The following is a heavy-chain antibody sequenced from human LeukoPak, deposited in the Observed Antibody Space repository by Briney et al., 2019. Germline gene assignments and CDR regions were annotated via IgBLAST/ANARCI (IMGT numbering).Heavy chain of an antibody. D-gene: IGHD4-11*01. J-gene: IGHJ4*02. CDR3: AKGLTPTRFYFDS. V-gene: IGHV3-23*01. CDR2: ITGGDGST. CDR1: GFTFSSYA. Sequence: GGSLRLSCAASGFTFSSYAMSWVRQAPGKGLEWVSGITGGDGSTYYADSVTGRFSISRDNAKNTLFLQMDSLRAEDTAEYYCAKGLTPTRFYFDSWGQGTLVTVSS.